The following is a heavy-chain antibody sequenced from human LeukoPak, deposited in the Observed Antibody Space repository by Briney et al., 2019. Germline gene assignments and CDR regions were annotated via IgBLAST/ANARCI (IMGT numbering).Heavy chain of an antibody. V-gene: IGHV4-59*01. D-gene: IGHD2-15*01. CDR2: IYYSGST. CDR3: AREKAVVAATPFYYYYYMDV. Sequence: SETLSLTCTVSGGSISSYYWSWIRQPPGKGLEWIGYIYYSGSTNYNPSLKSRVTISVDTSKNQFSLKLSSVTAADTAVYYCAREKAVVAATPFYYYYYMDVWRKGTTVTVSS. J-gene: IGHJ6*03. CDR1: GGSISSYY.